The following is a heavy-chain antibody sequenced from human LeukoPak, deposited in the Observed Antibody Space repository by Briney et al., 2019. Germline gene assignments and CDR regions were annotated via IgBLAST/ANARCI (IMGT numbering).Heavy chain of an antibody. J-gene: IGHJ4*02. Sequence: TPSETLSLTCTVSGDSISNYYWSWIRQPAGKGLEWIGRTYTSGSTNYNPSLKSRVTMSVDTSKNQFSLKLSSVTAADTAVYYCARVSLVRGAPDYYFDYWGQGTLVTVSS. CDR2: TYTSGST. CDR1: GDSISNYY. CDR3: ARVSLVRGAPDYYFDY. V-gene: IGHV4-4*07. D-gene: IGHD3-10*01.